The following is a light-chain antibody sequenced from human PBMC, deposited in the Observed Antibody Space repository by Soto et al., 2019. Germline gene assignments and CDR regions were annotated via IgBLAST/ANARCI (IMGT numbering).Light chain of an antibody. CDR1: QSVSIN. CDR3: QQYHSWPPIT. CDR2: GAS. Sequence: AMTQSPGTLSVSPGERVTLSCRASQSVSINVAWYQHKPGQAPRLLIYGASTRATGIPARFSGSGSGAEFTLTISSLQSEDFALYYCQQYHSWPPITFGQGTRLESK. V-gene: IGKV3-15*01. J-gene: IGKJ5*01.